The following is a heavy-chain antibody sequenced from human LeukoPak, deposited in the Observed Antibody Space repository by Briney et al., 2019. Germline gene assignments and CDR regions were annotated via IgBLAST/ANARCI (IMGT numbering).Heavy chain of an antibody. D-gene: IGHD5-24*01. CDR2: INHSGSA. J-gene: IGHJ5*02. V-gene: IGHV4-34*01. CDR3: ARDDGSSMTNNINWYVH. Sequence: SETLSLTCAAYGGSFSGYYWSWIRQPPGKGLEWVGEINHSGSANYNPSLKSRVTISLDTSKNQFSLKLSSVTAADTAVYYCARDDGSSMTNNINWYVHWGQGTLVTVSS. CDR1: GGSFSGYY.